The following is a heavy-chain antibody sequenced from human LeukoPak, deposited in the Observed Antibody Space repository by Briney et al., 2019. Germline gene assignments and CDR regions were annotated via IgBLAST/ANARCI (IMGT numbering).Heavy chain of an antibody. CDR3: ARSSDSSGYPNKKDAFDI. V-gene: IGHV3-21*01. Sequence: GGSLRLSCAASGFTFSSYSMNWVRQAPGKGLEWVSSISSSSSYIYYADSVKGRFTISRDNAKNSLYLQMNSLRAEDTAVYYCARSSDSSGYPNKKDAFDIWGQGTMVTVSS. D-gene: IGHD3-22*01. CDR1: GFTFSSYS. CDR2: ISSSSSYI. J-gene: IGHJ3*02.